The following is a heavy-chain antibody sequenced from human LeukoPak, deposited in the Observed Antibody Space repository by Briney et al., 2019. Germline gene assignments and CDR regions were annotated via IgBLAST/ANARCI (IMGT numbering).Heavy chain of an antibody. V-gene: IGHV6-1*01. Sequence: SQTVSRTCGISGDSVSSNSADWNWIRQSPSRGLEWLGRTYYRSKWYNDYAVSVKSRITINPDTSKNQFSLQLNSVTPEDTAVYYCARAINSGWYGDYFVYWGQGTLVTVSS. D-gene: IGHD6-19*01. CDR1: GDSVSSNSAD. CDR3: ARAINSGWYGDYFVY. J-gene: IGHJ4*02. CDR2: TYYRSKWYN.